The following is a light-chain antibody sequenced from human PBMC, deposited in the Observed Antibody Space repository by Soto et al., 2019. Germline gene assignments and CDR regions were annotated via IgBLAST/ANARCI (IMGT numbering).Light chain of an antibody. J-gene: IGKJ3*01. CDR3: QHYSNWPPT. Sequence: EIVMTQSPATLSVSPGERATLSCRASQSVSSKLAWYQQKPGQAPSLLIYYASTRATGVPDRFTGSGSGTEFTLTISSLQSEDFGVYHCQHYSNWPPTFGPGTKVEIK. CDR2: YAS. V-gene: IGKV3-15*01. CDR1: QSVSSK.